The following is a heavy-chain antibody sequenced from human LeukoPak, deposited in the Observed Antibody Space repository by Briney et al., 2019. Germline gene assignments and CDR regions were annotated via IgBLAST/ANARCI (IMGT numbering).Heavy chain of an antibody. D-gene: IGHD1-26*01. CDR3: ANRLGNLGKPWEF. V-gene: IGHV2-5*01. CDR1: GFSLNTSPMG. Sequence: SGPTVVKPTQTLTLTCTFSGFSLNTSPMGVGWIRQPPGKALEWIGLQYWIDDNRYNPSLQSRLPITKDTSKNQVVLTMTTLDPADTATYYCANRLGNLGKPWEFWGQGILVTVSS. CDR2: QYWIDDN. J-gene: IGHJ4*02.